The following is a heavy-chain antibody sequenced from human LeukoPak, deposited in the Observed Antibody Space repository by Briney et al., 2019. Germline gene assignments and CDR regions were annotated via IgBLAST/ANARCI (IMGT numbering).Heavy chain of an antibody. Sequence: SETLSLTCTVPGGSISSGDYYWSWIRQPPGKGLEWIGCIYYSGSTYYNPSLKSRVTISVDTSKNQFSLKLSSVTAADTAVYYCARAGGGFWSGYSIDPWGQGTLVTVSS. CDR1: GGSISSGDYY. CDR2: IYYSGST. V-gene: IGHV4-30-4*01. CDR3: ARAGGGFWSGYSIDP. J-gene: IGHJ5*02. D-gene: IGHD3-3*01.